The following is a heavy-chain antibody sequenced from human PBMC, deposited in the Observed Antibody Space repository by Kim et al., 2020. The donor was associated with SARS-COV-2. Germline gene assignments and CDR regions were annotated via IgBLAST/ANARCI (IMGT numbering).Heavy chain of an antibody. CDR2: IYYSGST. Sequence: SETLSLTCTVSGGSISSSSYYWGWIRQPPGKGLEWIGSIYYSGSTYYNPSLKSRVTISVDTSKNQFSLKLSSVTAADTAVYYCARLYGDYYYYYGMDVWGQGTTVTVSS. D-gene: IGHD4-17*01. CDR3: ARLYGDYYYYYGMDV. J-gene: IGHJ6*02. V-gene: IGHV4-39*01. CDR1: GGSISSSSYY.